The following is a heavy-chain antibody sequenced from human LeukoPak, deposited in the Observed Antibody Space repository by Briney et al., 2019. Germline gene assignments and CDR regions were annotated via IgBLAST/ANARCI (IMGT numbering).Heavy chain of an antibody. J-gene: IGHJ4*02. V-gene: IGHV3-48*01. D-gene: IGHD3-10*01. Sequence: PGGSLRLSCADSGFTVSSYSMGWVRQAPGKGLEWVSYIGRTAIYADSVRGRFTISRDNAENSLYLQMNSLRAEDTAVYYCARDGPPTGAGDFHYWGQGTPVTVSS. CDR1: GFTVSSYS. CDR2: IGRTAI. CDR3: ARDGPPTGAGDFHY.